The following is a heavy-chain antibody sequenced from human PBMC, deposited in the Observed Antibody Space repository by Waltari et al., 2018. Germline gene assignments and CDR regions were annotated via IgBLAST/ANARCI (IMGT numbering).Heavy chain of an antibody. Sequence: QVQLQQWGAGPLKPSATLSLTCAVYGGSFSGYYWSWIRQPPGKGLEWIGEINHSGSTNYNPSLKSRVTISVDTSKNQFSLKLSSVTAADTAVYYCARGTIVGATTGAFDIWGQGTMVTVSS. CDR1: GGSFSGYY. V-gene: IGHV4-34*01. CDR3: ARGTIVGATTGAFDI. CDR2: INHSGST. J-gene: IGHJ3*02. D-gene: IGHD1-26*01.